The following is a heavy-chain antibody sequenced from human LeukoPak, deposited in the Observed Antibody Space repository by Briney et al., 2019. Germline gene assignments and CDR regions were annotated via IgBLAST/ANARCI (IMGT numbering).Heavy chain of an antibody. J-gene: IGHJ3*02. CDR3: ARQVVDTAMADAFDS. Sequence: GGALKILCRGSGYSFTSYWNGWVRQMPGKGLEGMGIIYHGDSDNRYSPSFQGQVTISADKSISTAYQQRSSLKASDTAMYYCARQVVDTAMADAFDSWGQGTMVTVSS. CDR1: GYSFTSYW. CDR2: IYHGDSDN. V-gene: IGHV5-51*01. D-gene: IGHD5-18*01.